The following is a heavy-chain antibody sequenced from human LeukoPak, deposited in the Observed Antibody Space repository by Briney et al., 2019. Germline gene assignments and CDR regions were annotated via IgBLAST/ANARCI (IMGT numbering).Heavy chain of an antibody. CDR1: GGSFSGYY. Sequence: PSETLSLTCAVYGGSFSGYYWSWIRQPPGKGLEWIGEINHSGSTNYNPSLKSRVTISVDTSKNQFSLKLSSVTAADTAVYYCARVLLGRNWFDPWGQGTLVTVSS. J-gene: IGHJ5*02. CDR3: ARVLLGRNWFDP. V-gene: IGHV4-34*01. CDR2: INHSGST. D-gene: IGHD2-15*01.